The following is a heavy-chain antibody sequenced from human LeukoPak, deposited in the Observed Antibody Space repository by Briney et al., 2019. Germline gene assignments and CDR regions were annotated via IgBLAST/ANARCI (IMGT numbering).Heavy chain of an antibody. J-gene: IGHJ4*02. CDR3: ARRRGYSSTPFDY. Sequence: SETLSLTCAVYGGSFSGYYWSWIRQPPGKGLEWIGEINHSGSTNYNPSLKSRVTISVDTSKNQFSLKLSSVTAADTAVYYCARRRGYSSTPFDYWGQGTLVTVSS. CDR1: GGSFSGYY. D-gene: IGHD5-18*01. CDR2: INHSGST. V-gene: IGHV4-34*01.